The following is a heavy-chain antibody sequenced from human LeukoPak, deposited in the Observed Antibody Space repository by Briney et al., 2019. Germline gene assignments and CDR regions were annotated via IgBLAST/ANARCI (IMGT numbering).Heavy chain of an antibody. V-gene: IGHV3-74*01. J-gene: IGHJ4*02. CDR1: GFTLSNYC. CDR2: LHSDGTST. Sequence: PGGSLRLSCAASGFTLSNYCMHWVRQAPGKGLVWVSRLHSDGTSTSYADSVRGRFTISRDNARNTLYLQMNTLRAEDTAVYYCARSGWPYYFDYWGQGTLVTVSS. D-gene: IGHD6-25*01. CDR3: ARSGWPYYFDY.